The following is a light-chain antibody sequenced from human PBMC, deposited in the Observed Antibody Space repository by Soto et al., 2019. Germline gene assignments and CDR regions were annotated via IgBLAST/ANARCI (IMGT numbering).Light chain of an antibody. Sequence: QSVLTQSPSASASLGASVKLTCTLSSGHSSYTIAWHQQQPQKGPRYLMKVNSDGSHSKGDGIPDRFSGSSSGAERYLTISSHQSEDEADYYCQTWGTGIQVFGAGTKLTVL. J-gene: IGLJ1*01. CDR2: VNSDGSH. CDR1: SGHSSYT. V-gene: IGLV4-69*01. CDR3: QTWGTGIQV.